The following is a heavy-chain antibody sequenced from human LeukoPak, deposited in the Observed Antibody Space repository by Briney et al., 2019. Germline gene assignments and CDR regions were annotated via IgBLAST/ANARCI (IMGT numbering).Heavy chain of an antibody. CDR2: IYTSGST. CDR1: GGYISSYY. V-gene: IGHV4-4*07. J-gene: IGHJ5*02. D-gene: IGHD3-10*01. Sequence: SETLSLTCTVSGGYISSYYWSCIRQPAGKGLEWIGRIYTSGSTNNNPSLNSRVTMSVDTSKNQFSLKLSSVTAADTAVYYCARDFKRKEWFGDRNWFDPWGQGTLVTVSS. CDR3: ARDFKRKEWFGDRNWFDP.